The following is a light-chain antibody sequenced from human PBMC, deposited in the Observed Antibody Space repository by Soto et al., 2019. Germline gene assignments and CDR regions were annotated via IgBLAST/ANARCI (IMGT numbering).Light chain of an antibody. Sequence: ENVLTQSPATLSLSPGEIATLSFSASQSVSSNLAWYQQKPGRAPRLLIYDASKRATGIPARFSGSGSGTDFTLTISSLQPEDFAVYYCHQRSNWPPTFGGGTKVDIK. CDR2: DAS. CDR1: QSVSSN. V-gene: IGKV3-11*01. J-gene: IGKJ4*01. CDR3: HQRSNWPPT.